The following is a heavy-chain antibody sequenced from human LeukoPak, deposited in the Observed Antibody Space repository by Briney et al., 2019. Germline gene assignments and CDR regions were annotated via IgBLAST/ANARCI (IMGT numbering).Heavy chain of an antibody. CDR2: INHSGST. J-gene: IGHJ4*02. V-gene: IGHV4-34*01. D-gene: IGHD3-10*01. Sequence: SETLSLTCAVYGGSFSGYYWSWIRQPPGKGLEWIGEINHSGSTNYNPSLKSRVTISVDTSKNQFSLKLSSVTAADTAVYYCARGLLSSLDYWGQGTLVTVSS. CDR1: GGSFSGYY. CDR3: ARGLLSSLDY.